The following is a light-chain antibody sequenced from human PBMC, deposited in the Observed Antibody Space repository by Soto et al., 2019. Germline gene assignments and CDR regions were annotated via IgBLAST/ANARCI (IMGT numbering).Light chain of an antibody. V-gene: IGLV1-51*02. J-gene: IGLJ1*01. CDR3: GTWDSSLSAGGI. Sequence: QSVLKQPPSVSAAPGQTVTISCSGSSSNIGKNFVSWYQQLPGTAPQLLIYENNKRPSGIPDRFSGSKAGTSSTLGITGLQTGDEADYYCGTWDSSLSAGGIFGTGTKVTVL. CDR2: ENN. CDR1: SSNIGKNF.